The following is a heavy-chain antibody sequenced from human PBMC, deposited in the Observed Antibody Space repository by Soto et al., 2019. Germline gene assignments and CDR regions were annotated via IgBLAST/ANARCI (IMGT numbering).Heavy chain of an antibody. Sequence: GGSLRLSCAASGFTFSSYAMHWVRQAPGKGLEWVAVISYDGSNKYYADSVKGRFTISRDNSKNTLYLQMNSLRAEDTAVYYCASLFDYVWGSYRSNYYYGMDVWGQGTTVTVSS. CDR2: ISYDGSNK. CDR3: ASLFDYVWGSYRSNYYYGMDV. V-gene: IGHV3-30-3*01. CDR1: GFTFSSYA. D-gene: IGHD3-16*02. J-gene: IGHJ6*02.